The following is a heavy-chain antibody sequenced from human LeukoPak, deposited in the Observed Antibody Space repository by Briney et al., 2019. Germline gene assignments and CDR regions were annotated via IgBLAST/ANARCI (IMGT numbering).Heavy chain of an antibody. D-gene: IGHD6-13*01. Sequence: ASVKVSCKASGYTFTGYYMHWVRQAPGQGLEWMGWINPNSGGTNYAQKFQGRVTMTRDTSISTAYMELSRLRSDDTALYYCAKDIAAADNTFDYWGQGTLVTVSS. V-gene: IGHV1-2*02. J-gene: IGHJ4*02. CDR1: GYTFTGYY. CDR2: INPNSGGT. CDR3: AKDIAAADNTFDY.